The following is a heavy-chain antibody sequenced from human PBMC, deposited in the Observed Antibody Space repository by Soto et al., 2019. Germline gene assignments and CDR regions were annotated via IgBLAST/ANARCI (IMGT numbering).Heavy chain of an antibody. CDR2: ISYGGGT. CDR3: SRGILV. V-gene: IGHV4-31*03. CDR1: GGSINSGGYC. Sequence: QVQLQESGPGLVKPSQTLSLTCTVSGGSINSGGYCWSWIRQHPGKGLDWIGCISYGGGTSYNPSLKSRVTIYVDTSKNQFSLKLSSVTAADTAVYYCSRGILVWGQGTLITVSS. J-gene: IGHJ4*02. D-gene: IGHD5-18*01.